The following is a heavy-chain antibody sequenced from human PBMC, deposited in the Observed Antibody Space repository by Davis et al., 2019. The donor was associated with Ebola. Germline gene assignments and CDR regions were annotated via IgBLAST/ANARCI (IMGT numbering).Heavy chain of an antibody. CDR3: ARMGRATAGKPIDY. V-gene: IGHV1-2*02. J-gene: IGHJ4*02. Sequence: ASVKVSCKASGYTFTGHYMHWVRQAPGQGLEWMGWINPNSGGTNYAQKFQGRVTMTRDTSISTAYMELGRLRSDDTAVYYCARMGRATAGKPIDYWGQGTLVTVSS. CDR2: INPNSGGT. D-gene: IGHD6-13*01. CDR1: GYTFTGHY.